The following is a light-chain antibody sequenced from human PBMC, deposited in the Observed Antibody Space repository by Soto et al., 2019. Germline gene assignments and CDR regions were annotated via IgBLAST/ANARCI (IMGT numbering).Light chain of an antibody. Sequence: QSALTQPASVSGSPGQSITISCTGTNSDVGAYNYVSWYQQHPGKAPKLMIYEVSNRPSGVSYRFSGSKSGNTASLTISGFQAEDEADYYCISFTSISTWVFGGGTKLTVL. J-gene: IGLJ3*02. CDR1: NSDVGAYNY. CDR2: EVS. CDR3: ISFTSISTWV. V-gene: IGLV2-14*01.